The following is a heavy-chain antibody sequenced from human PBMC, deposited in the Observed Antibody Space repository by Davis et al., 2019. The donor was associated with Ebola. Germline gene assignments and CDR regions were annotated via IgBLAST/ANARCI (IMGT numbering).Heavy chain of an antibody. V-gene: IGHV3-7*01. CDR3: ATFTSIAARGRNWFDP. J-gene: IGHJ5*02. D-gene: IGHD6-6*01. CDR2: IKQDGSEK. CDR1: GFTFSSYW. Sequence: GESLKISCAASGFTFSSYWMSWVRQAPGKGLEWVANIKQDGSEKYYADSVKGRFTISRDNSKNTLYLQMNSLRAEDTAVYYCATFTSIAARGRNWFDPWGQGTLVTVSS.